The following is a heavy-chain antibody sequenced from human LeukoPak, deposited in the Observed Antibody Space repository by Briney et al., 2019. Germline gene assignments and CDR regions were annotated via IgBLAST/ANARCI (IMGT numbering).Heavy chain of an antibody. D-gene: IGHD1-26*01. V-gene: IGHV1-2*02. CDR3: ARDLGVGATSYYMDV. CDR1: GYIFTSYG. CDR2: INPNSGGT. J-gene: IGHJ6*03. Sequence: ASVKVSCKASGYIFTSYGISWVRQAPGQGLEWMGWINPNSGGTNYAQKFQGRVTMTRGTSISTAYMELSRLRSDDTAVYYCARDLGVGATSYYMDVWGKGTTVTVSS.